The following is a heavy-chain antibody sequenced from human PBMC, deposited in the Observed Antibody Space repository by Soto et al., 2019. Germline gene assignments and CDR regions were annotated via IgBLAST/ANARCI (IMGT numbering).Heavy chain of an antibody. J-gene: IGHJ4*02. V-gene: IGHV1-18*01. CDR3: ATRSPAFDY. CDR2: ITTDKGKT. Sequence: ASVKVSCKTSGYTFTSYGISWVRQAPGQGLEWMGWITTDKGKTTYAQKFQGRVTMTTDTSTSTAYMEMRSLRSDDTAVYYCATRSPAFDYPGQLTLVTVSS. CDR1: GYTFTSYG.